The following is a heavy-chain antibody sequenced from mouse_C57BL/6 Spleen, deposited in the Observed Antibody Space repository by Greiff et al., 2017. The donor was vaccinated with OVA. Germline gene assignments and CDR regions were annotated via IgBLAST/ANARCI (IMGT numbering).Heavy chain of an antibody. Sequence: EVQLEESGGGLVQPGGSMKLSCVASGFTFSNYWMNWVRQSPEQGLEWVAQIRLKSDSYATHYAVSVKGTFTISRADSKSSVYLQMNNLRAEDTAIYYCSEGYDYFYAMDYWGQGTSVTVSS. CDR1: GFTFSNYW. V-gene: IGHV6-3*01. CDR2: IRLKSDSYAT. J-gene: IGHJ4*01. D-gene: IGHD2-4*01. CDR3: SEGYDYFYAMDY.